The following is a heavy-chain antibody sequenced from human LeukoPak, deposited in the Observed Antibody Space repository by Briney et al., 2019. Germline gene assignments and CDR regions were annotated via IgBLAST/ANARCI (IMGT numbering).Heavy chain of an antibody. J-gene: IGHJ4*02. CDR2: IYYSGST. Sequence: PSETLSLTCTVSGGSISSYYWSWIRQPPGKGLEWIGYIYYSGSTNYNPSLKSRVTISVDTSKNQFSLKLSSVTAADTAVYYCARGTPADYGDYVLLDDWGQGTLVTVSS. CDR3: ARGTPADYGDYVLLDD. D-gene: IGHD4-17*01. CDR1: GGSISSYY. V-gene: IGHV4-59*01.